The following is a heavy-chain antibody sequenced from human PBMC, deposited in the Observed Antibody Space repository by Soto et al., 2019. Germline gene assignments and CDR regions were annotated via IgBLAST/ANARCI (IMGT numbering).Heavy chain of an antibody. Sequence: EVQLLESGGGFIQPGGSLRLYCAASGFTFNTYAMSWVRQAPGKGLEWVSLIRGNSALTYYAEYVKGRFTIYRDNSKNTLYLQVNSRRAEETALYYCANDRRGSSAYYPPVDDWGQGILVTVYS. J-gene: IGHJ4*02. D-gene: IGHD6-25*01. V-gene: IGHV3-23*01. CDR1: GFTFNTYA. CDR3: ANDRRGSSAYYPPVDD. CDR2: IRGNSALT.